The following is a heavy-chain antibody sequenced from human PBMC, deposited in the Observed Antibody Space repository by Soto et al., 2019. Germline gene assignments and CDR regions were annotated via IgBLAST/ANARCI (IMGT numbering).Heavy chain of an antibody. J-gene: IGHJ4*02. Sequence: PSETLSLTCAVYGGSFSGYYWSWIRQPPGKGLEWIGEINHSGSTNYNPSLKSRVTISVDTSKNQFSLKLSSVTAADTAVYYCARGRDSSGYYYGGHDYWGQGTLVTVSS. V-gene: IGHV4-34*01. D-gene: IGHD3-22*01. CDR1: GGSFSGYY. CDR2: INHSGST. CDR3: ARGRDSSGYYYGGHDY.